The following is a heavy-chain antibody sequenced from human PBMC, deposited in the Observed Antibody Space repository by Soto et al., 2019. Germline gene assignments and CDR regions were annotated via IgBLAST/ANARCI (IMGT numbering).Heavy chain of an antibody. CDR2: INTYNGNS. CDR3: ARDCTGGSCFCIY. V-gene: IGHV1-18*01. Sequence: ASVKVSCKASGYTLTNYAISWVRQAPGQGPEWMGWINTYNGNSNYAQKFQGRVTMTTDTSTNTAYMELRSLTSGDTAVYYCARDCTGGSCFCIYWGQGTLVTVSS. CDR1: GYTLTNYA. D-gene: IGHD2-15*01. J-gene: IGHJ4*02.